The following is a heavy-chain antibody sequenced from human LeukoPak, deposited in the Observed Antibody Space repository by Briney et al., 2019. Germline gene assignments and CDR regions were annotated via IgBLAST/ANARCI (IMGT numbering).Heavy chain of an antibody. Sequence: GGSLRLSCAASGFTFSSFDMHWVRQPTGQGLEWVSTIGTASDTYYPGSVEGRFTLSRDNAKNSLYLQMNSLTAGDTAVYYCARGPPRGKYYYMDVGGKGTTVTVSS. V-gene: IGHV3-13*01. CDR1: GFTFSSFD. CDR3: ARGPPRGKYYYMDV. CDR2: IGTASDT. D-gene: IGHD1-1*01. J-gene: IGHJ6*03.